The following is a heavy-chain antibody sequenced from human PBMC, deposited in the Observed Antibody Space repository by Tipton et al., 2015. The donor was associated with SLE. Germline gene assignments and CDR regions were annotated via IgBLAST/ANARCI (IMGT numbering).Heavy chain of an antibody. CDR3: ALSYCTNGVCYAFDY. CDR2: IYPGDSDT. Sequence: QSGAEVKKPGESLKISCKGSGYSFTSYWIGWVRQMPGKGLEWMGIIYPGDSDTRYSPSFQGQVTISADKSISTAYLQWSSLKASDTAMYYCALSYCTNGVCYAFDYWGQGTLVTVSS. V-gene: IGHV5-51*01. CDR1: GYSFTSYW. D-gene: IGHD2-8*01. J-gene: IGHJ4*02.